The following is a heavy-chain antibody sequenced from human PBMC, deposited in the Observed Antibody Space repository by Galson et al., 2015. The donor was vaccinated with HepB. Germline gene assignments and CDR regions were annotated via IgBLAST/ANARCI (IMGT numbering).Heavy chain of an antibody. J-gene: IGHJ6*03. Sequence: SVKVSCKASGFTFTSSAMQWVRQARGQRLEWIGWIVVGSGNTNYAQKFQERVTITRDMSTSTAYMELSSLRSEDTAVYYCAADRITIFGVVTPRYYYYMDVWGKGTTVTVSS. CDR3: AADRITIFGVVTPRYYYYMDV. D-gene: IGHD3-3*01. CDR2: IVVGSGNT. V-gene: IGHV1-58*02. CDR1: GFTFTSSA.